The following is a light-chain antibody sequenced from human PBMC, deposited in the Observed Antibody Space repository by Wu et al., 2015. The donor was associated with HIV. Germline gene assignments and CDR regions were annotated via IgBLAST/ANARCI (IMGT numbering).Light chain of an antibody. V-gene: IGKV3-15*01. CDR2: GAS. CDR1: QSVSTN. J-gene: IGKJ4*01. Sequence: EIVMTQSPATLSVSPGERATLSCRASQSVSTNLAWHQQKPGQAPRLLIHGASTRATGIPARFSGSGSGTEFTLTISSLQSEDFAVYYCQHYNNWPLTFGGGTNVEIK. CDR3: QHYNNWPLT.